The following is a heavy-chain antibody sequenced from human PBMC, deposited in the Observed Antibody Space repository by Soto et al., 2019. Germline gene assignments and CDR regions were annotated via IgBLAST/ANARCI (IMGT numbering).Heavy chain of an antibody. CDR3: AREPLGFQGGVDY. CDR1: GGSISSGGYY. D-gene: IGHD7-27*01. CDR2: IYYSGRT. Sequence: QVQLQESGPGLVKPSQTLSLTCTVSGGSISSGGYYWSWIRQHPGKGLEWIGYIYYSGRTYYNPSLKSRVTISVDTSKNQLSLKLSSVTAADTAVYYCAREPLGFQGGVDYWGQGTLVTVSS. J-gene: IGHJ4*02. V-gene: IGHV4-31*03.